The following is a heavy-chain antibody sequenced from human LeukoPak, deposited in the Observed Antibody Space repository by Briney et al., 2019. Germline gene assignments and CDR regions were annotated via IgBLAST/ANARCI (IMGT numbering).Heavy chain of an antibody. Sequence: PGGSLRLSCAASGFTFSSYAMSWVRQAPGKGLEWVSAISGSGGSTYYADSVKGRFTISRDNAKNSLYLQMNSLRAEDTAVYYCARETNPNYYDSSGYLPTFDYWGQGTLVTVSS. CDR3: ARETNPNYYDSSGYLPTFDY. CDR2: ISGSGGST. D-gene: IGHD3-22*01. V-gene: IGHV3-23*01. J-gene: IGHJ4*02. CDR1: GFTFSSYA.